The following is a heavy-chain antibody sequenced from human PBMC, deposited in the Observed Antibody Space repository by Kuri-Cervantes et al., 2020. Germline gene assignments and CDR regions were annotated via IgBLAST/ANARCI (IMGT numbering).Heavy chain of an antibody. Sequence: GSLRLSCTVSGYSISSGYYWGWIRQPPGEGLEWIGSIHHSGATYYNPSLKSRVTISVDTSKNQFPLKLSSVTAADTALYYCARVARGSCYNFDYWGQGTLVTVSS. CDR2: IHHSGAT. CDR1: GYSISSGYY. CDR3: ARVARGSCYNFDY. V-gene: IGHV4-38-2*02. J-gene: IGHJ4*02. D-gene: IGHD2-15*01.